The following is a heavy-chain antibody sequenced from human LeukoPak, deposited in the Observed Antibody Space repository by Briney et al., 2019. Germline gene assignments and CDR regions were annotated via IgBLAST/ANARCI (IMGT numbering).Heavy chain of an antibody. CDR3: ARVRFSLSTHFDY. CDR1: GGSISSSSYY. V-gene: IGHV4-39*07. CDR2: IYYSGST. Sequence: SETLSLTCTVSGGSISSSSYYWGWIRQPPGKGLEWIGSIYYSGSTYYNPSLKSRVTISVDTSKNQFSLKLSSVTAADTAVYYCARVRFSLSTHFDYWGQGTLVTVSS. J-gene: IGHJ4*02. D-gene: IGHD3-3*01.